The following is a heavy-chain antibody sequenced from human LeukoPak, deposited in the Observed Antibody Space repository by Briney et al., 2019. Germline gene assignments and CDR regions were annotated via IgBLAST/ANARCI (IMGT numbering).Heavy chain of an antibody. CDR2: MNPNLGST. Sequence: ASVTVSCKASGYTFTNYYIHWARQAPGEGLEWMGIMNPNLGSTTYPQKFQGRVTMTRDTSTNTVYMQLSSLHSEDTAIYYCARGGGGSDASGYFRSDGFDVWGQGTMVTVSS. CDR1: GYTFTNYY. CDR3: ARGGGGSDASGYFRSDGFDV. J-gene: IGHJ3*01. V-gene: IGHV1-46*01. D-gene: IGHD3-22*01.